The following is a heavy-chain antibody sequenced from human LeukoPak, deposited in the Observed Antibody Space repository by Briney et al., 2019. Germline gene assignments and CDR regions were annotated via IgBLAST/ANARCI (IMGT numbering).Heavy chain of an antibody. D-gene: IGHD6-6*01. CDR1: GGSISTYY. V-gene: IGHV4-59*01. CDR2: IYFSGST. Sequence: PSETLSLTCTVSGGSISTYYWSWIRQPPGKGLEWIGYIYFSGSTNHNPSLKSRVTISVDTSKNQFSLKLSSVTAADTAVYYCARNHGSSVYYYYGMDVWGQGTTVTVSS. CDR3: ARNHGSSVYYYYGMDV. J-gene: IGHJ6*02.